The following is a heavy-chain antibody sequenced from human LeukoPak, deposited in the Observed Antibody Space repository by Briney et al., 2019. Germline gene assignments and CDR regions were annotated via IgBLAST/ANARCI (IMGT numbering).Heavy chain of an antibody. CDR1: GFTLSNYW. CDR2: IKQDGSEK. V-gene: IGHV3-7*03. D-gene: IGHD3-10*01. J-gene: IGHJ6*04. Sequence: PGGSLRLSCAASGFTLSNYWMSWVRQGPGKGLEWVANIKQDGSEKYYVDSVKGRFTISRDNAKNSLYLQMNSLRAEDTAVYYCAREPYYGTYYYYYGMDVWGKGTTVTVSS. CDR3: AREPYYGTYYYYYGMDV.